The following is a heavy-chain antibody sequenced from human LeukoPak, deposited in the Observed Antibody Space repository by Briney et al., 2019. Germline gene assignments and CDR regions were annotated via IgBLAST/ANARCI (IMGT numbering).Heavy chain of an antibody. CDR3: ATCSDGSCYSYYYYYMDV. CDR1: GGSISSYY. V-gene: IGHV4-59*01. D-gene: IGHD2-15*01. Sequence: PSETLSLTCTVSGGSISSYYWSWIRQPPGKGLEWIGYIYYSGSTNYNPSLKSRVTISVDTSKNQFSLKLSSVTAADTAVYYCATCSDGSCYSYYYYYMDVWGKGTTVTVSS. J-gene: IGHJ6*03. CDR2: IYYSGST.